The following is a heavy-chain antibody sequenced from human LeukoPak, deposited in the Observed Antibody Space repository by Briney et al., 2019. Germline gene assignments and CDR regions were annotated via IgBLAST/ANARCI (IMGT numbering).Heavy chain of an antibody. Sequence: SETLSLTCAVYGGSFSGYYWSWIRQPPGKGLEWIGEINHSGSTNYNPSLKSRVTISVDTSKNQFSLKLSSVTAADTAVYYCARGRPTVTYNLNYYGSGSYYNARGQGTLVTVSS. D-gene: IGHD3-10*01. CDR2: INHSGST. CDR1: GGSFSGYY. V-gene: IGHV4-34*01. J-gene: IGHJ4*02. CDR3: ARGRPTVTYNLNYYGSGSYYNA.